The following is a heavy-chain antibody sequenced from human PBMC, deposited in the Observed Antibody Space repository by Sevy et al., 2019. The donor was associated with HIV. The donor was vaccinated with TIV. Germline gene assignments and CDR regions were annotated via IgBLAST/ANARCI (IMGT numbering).Heavy chain of an antibody. CDR2: HFYSAST. CDR3: AGAAPADYYAMDV. CDR1: GDSVSSGHYY. J-gene: IGHJ6*02. V-gene: IGHV4-61*01. Sequence: SETLSLTCTVSGDSVSSGHYYWSWIRQPPGKGLEWIGYHFYSASTTYNPSLKSRVTISVATSKNQFSLKLTSVTAADTAVYYCAGAAPADYYAMDVWGQGTTVTVSS. D-gene: IGHD2-15*01.